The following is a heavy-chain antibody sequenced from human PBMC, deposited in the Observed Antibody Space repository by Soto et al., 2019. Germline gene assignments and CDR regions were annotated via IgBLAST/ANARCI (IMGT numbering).Heavy chain of an antibody. CDR2: ISSGGNDI. J-gene: IGHJ4*02. CDR3: ARMAY. CDR1: GFPFSRYS. Sequence: PGGSLRLSCEVSGFPFSRYSLNWVRQAPGKGLEWVSSISSGGNDISYAESVEGRFFTSRDNVNNVLYLDINNLRPEDTAVYYCARMAYWGQGTLVTVSS. V-gene: IGHV3-21*06.